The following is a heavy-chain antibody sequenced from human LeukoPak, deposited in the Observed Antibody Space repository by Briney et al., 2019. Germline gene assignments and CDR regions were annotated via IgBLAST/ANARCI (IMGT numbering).Heavy chain of an antibody. Sequence: ASVKVSCKASGYTFTSYGISWVRQAPGQRLEGMGWISAYNGNTNYAQKLQGRVTMTTDTSTSTAYMELRSLRSDDTAVYYCARDVLDYGDYGYFQHWGQGTLVTVSS. D-gene: IGHD4-17*01. J-gene: IGHJ1*01. CDR1: GYTFTSYG. CDR3: ARDVLDYGDYGYFQH. V-gene: IGHV1-18*01. CDR2: ISAYNGNT.